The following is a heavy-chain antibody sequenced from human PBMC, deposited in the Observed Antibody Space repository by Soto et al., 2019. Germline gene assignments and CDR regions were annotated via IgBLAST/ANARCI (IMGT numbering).Heavy chain of an antibody. CDR2: IYEGGNT. CDR1: GGSIISGGYS. Sequence: SETLSLTCAVSGGSIISGGYSWSWIRQPPGKGLQWIGHIYEGGNTYYTPSLESRVAISTDKSKNQFSLRLSSVTAADTAVYYCVRRSPEDAFDIWGQGTMVTVS. CDR3: VRRSPEDAFDI. J-gene: IGHJ3*02. V-gene: IGHV4-30-2*01.